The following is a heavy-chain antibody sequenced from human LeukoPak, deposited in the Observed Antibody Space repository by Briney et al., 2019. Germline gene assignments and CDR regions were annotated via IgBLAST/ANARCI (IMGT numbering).Heavy chain of an antibody. CDR3: ARGMYYDFWSGYYPPSDWFDP. CDR2: IYPGDSDA. Sequence: GESLKISCKGSGYSFTSYWIGWVRQMPGKGLEWMGIIYPGDSDARYSPSFQGQVTISADKSISTAYLQWSSLKASDTAMYYCARGMYYDFWSGYYPPSDWFDPWGQGTLVTVSS. CDR1: GYSFTSYW. J-gene: IGHJ5*02. D-gene: IGHD3-3*01. V-gene: IGHV5-51*01.